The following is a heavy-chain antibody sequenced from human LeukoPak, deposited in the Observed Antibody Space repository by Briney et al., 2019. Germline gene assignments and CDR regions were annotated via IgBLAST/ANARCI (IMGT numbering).Heavy chain of an antibody. CDR2: TYYRSMWYN. J-gene: IGHJ4*02. D-gene: IGHD2/OR15-2a*01. CDR1: GDSVSNNSAA. Sequence: SQTLSLTCAISGDSVSNNSAAWNWIRQSPSSGLEWLGRTYYRSMWYNDYAVSVKSRITINPHTSKNQCSLQLNSVTPEDTAVYYCVRHVNIGFDHWGQGTLVTVSS. CDR3: VRHVNIGFDH. V-gene: IGHV6-1*01.